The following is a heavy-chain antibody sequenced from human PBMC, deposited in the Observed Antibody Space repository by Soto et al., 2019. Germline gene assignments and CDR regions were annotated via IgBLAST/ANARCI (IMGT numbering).Heavy chain of an antibody. Sequence: GXSVKVSCKASGGTFSSYAISWVRQAPGQGLEWMGGIIPIFGTANYAQKFQGRVTITADESTSTAYMELSSLRSEDTAVYYCARSPRDYYYYYGMDVWGQGTTVTVSS. CDR2: IIPIFGTA. CDR3: ARSPRDYYYYYGMDV. CDR1: GGTFSSYA. V-gene: IGHV1-69*13. J-gene: IGHJ6*02.